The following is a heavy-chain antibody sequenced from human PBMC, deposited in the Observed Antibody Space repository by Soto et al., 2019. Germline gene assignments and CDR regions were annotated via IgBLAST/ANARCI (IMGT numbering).Heavy chain of an antibody. J-gene: IGHJ4*02. CDR1: GFTFSSYG. V-gene: IGHV3-30*03. D-gene: IGHD1-20*01. CDR3: ARAYIEHSENDY. CDR2: ISYDGNNK. Sequence: QVQLVESGGGVVQSGRSLRLSCAASGFTFSSYGMHWVRQAPGKGLEWVAVISYDGNNKYYADSVKGRFTISRDNSKNTLFLQMNSLRAEDTAMYYCARAYIEHSENDYWGQGTLVTVSS.